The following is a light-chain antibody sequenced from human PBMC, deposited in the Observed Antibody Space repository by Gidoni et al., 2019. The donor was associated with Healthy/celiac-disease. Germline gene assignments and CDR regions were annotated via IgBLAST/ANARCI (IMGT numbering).Light chain of an antibody. Sequence: DIQMTQSPSSLSASVGDRVTITCRASQGISKYLAWYQQKPGKVPKLLIYAASTLQSGFPARFSGSGSGTDFTITISNLQPEDVATYYCQKYNSAPRTFGQGTKVEIK. CDR2: AAS. J-gene: IGKJ1*01. CDR3: QKYNSAPRT. CDR1: QGISKY. V-gene: IGKV1-27*01.